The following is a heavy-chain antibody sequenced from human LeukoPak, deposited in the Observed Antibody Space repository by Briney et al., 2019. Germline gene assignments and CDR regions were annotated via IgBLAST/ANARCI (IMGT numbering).Heavy chain of an antibody. CDR1: GGSISSYY. V-gene: IGHV4-4*07. Sequence: SETLSLTCTVSGGSISSYYWSWIRQPAGKGLEWIGRIYTSGSTNYNPSLKSQVTISVDKSKNQFSLKLSSVTAADTAVYYCARDRIVVVPAAMYYFDYWGQGTLVTVSS. CDR3: ARDRIVVVPAAMYYFDY. CDR2: IYTSGST. D-gene: IGHD2-2*01. J-gene: IGHJ4*02.